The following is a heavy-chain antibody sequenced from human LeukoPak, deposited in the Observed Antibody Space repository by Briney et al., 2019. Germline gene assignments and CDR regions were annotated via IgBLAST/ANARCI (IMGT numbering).Heavy chain of an antibody. CDR2: ISSSSSYI. D-gene: IGHD5-24*01. Sequence: PGGSLRLSCAASGFTFSSYAMSWVRQAPGKGLEWVSSISSSSSYIYYADSVKGRFTISRDNAKNSLYLQMNSLRAEDTAVYYCASPPGRDGYNLGYWGQGTLVTVSS. CDR1: GFTFSSYA. J-gene: IGHJ4*02. CDR3: ASPPGRDGYNLGY. V-gene: IGHV3-21*01.